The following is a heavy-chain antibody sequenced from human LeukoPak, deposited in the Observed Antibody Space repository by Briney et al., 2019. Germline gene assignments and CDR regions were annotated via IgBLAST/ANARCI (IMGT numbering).Heavy chain of an antibody. J-gene: IGHJ5*02. CDR1: GYTFTSYG. CDR2: ISAYNGNT. CDR3: ARGVSNYFGSWFDP. V-gene: IGHV1-18*01. Sequence: ASVKVSCKASGYTFTSYGISWVRQAPGQGLEWMGWISAYNGNTNYAQKLQGRVTMTTDTSTSTAYMELRSLRSEDTAAYYCARGVSNYFGSWFDPWGQGTLVTVSS. D-gene: IGHD4-11*01.